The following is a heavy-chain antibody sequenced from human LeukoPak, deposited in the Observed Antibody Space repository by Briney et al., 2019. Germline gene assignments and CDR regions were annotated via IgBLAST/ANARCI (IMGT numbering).Heavy chain of an antibody. J-gene: IGHJ4*02. Sequence: PGGSLRLSCAASGFIFNNYGLVWVRQAPGKGLEWVSAISNDGGGTTYADFVKGRFSVSRDNSKNTLFLQMNSLRAEDTALYYCAKGSSGYFFDLWGQGTLVIVSS. V-gene: IGHV3-23*01. CDR3: AKGSSGYFFDL. CDR1: GFIFNNYG. D-gene: IGHD3-22*01. CDR2: ISNDGGGT.